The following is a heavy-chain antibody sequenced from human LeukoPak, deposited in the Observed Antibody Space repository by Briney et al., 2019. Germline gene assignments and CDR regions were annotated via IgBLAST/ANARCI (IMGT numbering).Heavy chain of an antibody. Sequence: HPGGSLRLSCAASGFTFSSYAMHWVRQAPGKGLEWVAVISYDGSNKYYADSVKGRFTISRDNSKNTLYLQMNSLRAEDTAVYYCAKGTGTRIAVQNYYYYGMDVWGQGTTVTVSS. CDR3: AKGTGTRIAVQNYYYYGMDV. V-gene: IGHV3-30-3*01. J-gene: IGHJ6*02. D-gene: IGHD6-19*01. CDR1: GFTFSSYA. CDR2: ISYDGSNK.